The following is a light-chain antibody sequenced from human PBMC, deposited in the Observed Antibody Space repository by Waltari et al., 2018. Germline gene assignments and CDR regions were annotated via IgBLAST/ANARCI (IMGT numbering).Light chain of an antibody. CDR2: DVS. Sequence: QSALTQPASVSGSPGHSITISCTGTSRDVGGYNYVSRYQQHPGKAPNLMIYDVSNRPSGVSNRFSGSKSGNTASLTISGLQAEDEADYYCSSYTSSSTLVFGGGTKLTVL. V-gene: IGLV2-14*01. J-gene: IGLJ2*01. CDR3: SSYTSSSTLV. CDR1: SRDVGGYNY.